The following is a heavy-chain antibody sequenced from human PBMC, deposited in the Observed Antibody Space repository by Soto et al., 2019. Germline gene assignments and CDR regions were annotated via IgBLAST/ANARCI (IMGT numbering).Heavy chain of an antibody. J-gene: IGHJ3*01. CDR1: GFTFEDYA. CDR2: ISWNSDII. CDR3: TKDVEWGGNHLNHAFDV. D-gene: IGHD1-26*01. V-gene: IGHV3-9*03. Sequence: EMTLVESGGGLVQPGRSLRLSCATSGFTFEDYAVHWVRQAPGKGLEWVSGISWNSDIIEYADSVKGRFTISRDNAKNSLYLQMNSLRPEDMALYYCTKDVEWGGNHLNHAFDVWGQGTMVSVSS.